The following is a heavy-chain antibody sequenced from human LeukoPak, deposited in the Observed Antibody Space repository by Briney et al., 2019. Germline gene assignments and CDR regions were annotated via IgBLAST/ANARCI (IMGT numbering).Heavy chain of an antibody. CDR2: IYFSGST. D-gene: IGHD3-9*01. J-gene: IGHJ4*02. Sequence: SQTLSLTCTVSGGSISSGGYYWGWIRQHAGKGLEWIGYIYFSGSTYYNPSLKSRVTISVDTSKNQFSLKLSSVTAADTAVYYCARAPGVLRYFDWPLTFDYWGQGTLVTVSS. CDR3: ARAPGVLRYFDWPLTFDY. CDR1: GGSISSGGYY. V-gene: IGHV4-31*03.